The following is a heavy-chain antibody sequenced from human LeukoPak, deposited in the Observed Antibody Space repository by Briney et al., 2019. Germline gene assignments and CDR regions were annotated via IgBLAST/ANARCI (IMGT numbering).Heavy chain of an antibody. J-gene: IGHJ5*02. CDR1: GYTFTGYY. D-gene: IGHD2-2*01. Sequence: ASVKVSCKASGYTFTGYYMHWVRQAPGQGLEWMGWINPNSGGTNYAQKFQGRVTMTRDTSISTAYMELSRLRSDDTAVYYCARARSTSCLSPSPWGQGTLVTVSS. CDR3: ARARSTSCLSPSP. CDR2: INPNSGGT. V-gene: IGHV1-2*02.